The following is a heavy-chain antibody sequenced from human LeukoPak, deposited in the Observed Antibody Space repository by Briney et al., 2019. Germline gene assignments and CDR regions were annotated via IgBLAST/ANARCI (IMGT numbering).Heavy chain of an antibody. CDR1: GGSISSGGYY. J-gene: IGHJ4*02. CDR3: ARGGLDYDLWSGYYPFDY. D-gene: IGHD3-3*01. CDR2: IYYSGST. Sequence: PSETLSLTCTVSGGSISSGGYYWSWIRQHPGKGLEWIGYIYYSGSTYYNPSLKSRVTISVDTSKNQFSLKLSSVTAADTAVYYCARGGLDYDLWSGYYPFDYWGQGTLVTVSS. V-gene: IGHV4-31*03.